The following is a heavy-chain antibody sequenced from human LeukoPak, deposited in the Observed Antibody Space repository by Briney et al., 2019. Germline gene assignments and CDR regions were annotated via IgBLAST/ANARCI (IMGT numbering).Heavy chain of an antibody. D-gene: IGHD6-19*01. CDR2: ISSSGSPM. CDR3: AREGDTTGVSGTEFDY. J-gene: IGHJ4*02. V-gene: IGHV3-48*01. Sequence: GGSLRLSCAASGFTFSGYCMNWVRQAPGKGLEWVSYISSSGSPMYYSDSVKGRFTVSRDNAKNSLYLQMNSLRAEDTAVYYCAREGDTTGVSGTEFDYWGQGVPVIVSS. CDR1: GFTFSGYC.